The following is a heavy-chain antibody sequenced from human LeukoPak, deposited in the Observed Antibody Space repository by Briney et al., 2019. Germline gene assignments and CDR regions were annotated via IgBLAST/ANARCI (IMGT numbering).Heavy chain of an antibody. CDR1: GGSFSGYY. J-gene: IGHJ4*02. V-gene: IGHV4-34*01. CDR2: INHTRST. Sequence: SETLSLTCAVYGGSFSGYYWSWIRQPPGKGLEWIGEINHTRSTTYTPSLKSRVTISVDTSKNQFSLKLSSVTAADTAVYYCARAPSDSSGYRNFDYWGQGTLATVSS. D-gene: IGHD3-22*01. CDR3: ARAPSDSSGYRNFDY.